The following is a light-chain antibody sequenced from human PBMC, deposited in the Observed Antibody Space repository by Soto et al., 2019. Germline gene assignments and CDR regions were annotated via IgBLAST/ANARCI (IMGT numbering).Light chain of an antibody. CDR2: GAS. CDR1: QSVSSD. V-gene: IGKV3-15*01. CDR3: QQYTDRPQIT. Sequence: QSVSSDLAWYQQKPGQAPRLLIYGASTRATGFPARFSGSGSGTEFTLTISSLQSEDFAVYFCQQYTDRPQITFAQGTRIEIK. J-gene: IGKJ5*01.